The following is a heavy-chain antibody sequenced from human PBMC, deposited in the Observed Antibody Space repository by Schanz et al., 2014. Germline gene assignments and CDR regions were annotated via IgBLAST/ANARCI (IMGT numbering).Heavy chain of an antibody. CDR3: ARDLSSLIQGDV. CDR2: LTGSGTTT. D-gene: IGHD2-2*01. V-gene: IGHV3-23*01. Sequence: EMQLLESGGGLVQPGGSLRLSCAASGFSFRKSAMSWVRQAPGKGLEWVSALTGSGTTTYYADSVKGRFTISRDNSKNTLYLQMNSLRAEDTAVYFCARDLSSLIQGDVWGKGTTVTVSS. CDR1: GFSFRKSA. J-gene: IGHJ6*04.